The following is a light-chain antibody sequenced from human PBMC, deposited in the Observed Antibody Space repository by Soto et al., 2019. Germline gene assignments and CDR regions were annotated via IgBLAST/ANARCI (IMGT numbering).Light chain of an antibody. CDR1: LSISVH. CDR3: QQSYITPYT. Sequence: DIQMTQSPSSLSASVGDTVTITCRASLSISVHLNWYQQKGGKVPKLLIYAASNLYSGVPSRFSGSGSETDFALTISSLQPEDFATYYCQQSYITPYTFGQGTRLEIK. V-gene: IGKV1-39*01. J-gene: IGKJ2*01. CDR2: AAS.